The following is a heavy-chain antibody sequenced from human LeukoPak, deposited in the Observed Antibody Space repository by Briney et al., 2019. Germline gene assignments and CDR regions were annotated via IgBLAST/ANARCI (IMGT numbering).Heavy chain of an antibody. J-gene: IGHJ4*02. Sequence: GGTLRLSCAASGFTFTDYWMTWVRQVPGKGLEWVANIHKAGTESYYVDSVKGRFAISRDNAKNSLYLQLSSLRVDDTAVYYCARVGTWELQRVFEYWGQGTLVTVSS. CDR1: GFTFTDYW. CDR3: ARVGTWELQRVFEY. V-gene: IGHV3-7*01. D-gene: IGHD1-26*01. CDR2: IHKAGTES.